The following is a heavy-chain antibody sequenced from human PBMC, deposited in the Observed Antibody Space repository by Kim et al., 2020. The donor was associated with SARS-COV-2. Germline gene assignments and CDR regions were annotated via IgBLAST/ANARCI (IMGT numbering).Heavy chain of an antibody. D-gene: IGHD2-2*02. CDR3: ARQGGSYCSSTSCYTVRGYYYYYMDV. Sequence: GESLKISCKGSGYSFTSYWIGWVRQMPGKGLEWMGIIYPGDSDTRYSPSFQGQVTISADKSISTAYLQWSSLKASDTAMYYCARQGGSYCSSTSCYTVRGYYYYYMDVWGKGTTVTVSS. J-gene: IGHJ6*03. V-gene: IGHV5-51*01. CDR2: IYPGDSDT. CDR1: GYSFTSYW.